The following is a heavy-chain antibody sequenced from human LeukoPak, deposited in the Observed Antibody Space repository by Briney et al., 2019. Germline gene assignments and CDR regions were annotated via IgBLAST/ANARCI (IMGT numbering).Heavy chain of an antibody. V-gene: IGHV3-11*04. J-gene: IGHJ4*02. CDR2: ISSSGSTI. CDR3: ARHLSFLEMATIGY. D-gene: IGHD5-24*01. Sequence: GGSLRLSCAASGFSLSAYWMTWVRQAPGKGLEWVSYISSSGSTIYYADSVKGRFTISRDNAKNSLYLQMNSLRAEDTAVYYCARHLSFLEMATIGYWGQGTLVTVSS. CDR1: GFSLSAYW.